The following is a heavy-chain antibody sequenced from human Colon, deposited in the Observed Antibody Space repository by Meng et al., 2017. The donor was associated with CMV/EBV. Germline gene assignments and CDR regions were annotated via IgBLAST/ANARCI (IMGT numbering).Heavy chain of an antibody. CDR2: ISDYNGHT. Sequence: CKTSGYTFMTYGVNWVRQAPGQGLEWVGWISDYNGHTKYAKKFQGRVTMTTDTSTSTAYMEMRSLRSDDTAVYYCARWGLGSNLFDPWGQGTLVTVSS. CDR1: GYTFMTYG. V-gene: IGHV1-18*01. J-gene: IGHJ5*02. CDR3: ARWGLGSNLFDP. D-gene: IGHD1-26*01.